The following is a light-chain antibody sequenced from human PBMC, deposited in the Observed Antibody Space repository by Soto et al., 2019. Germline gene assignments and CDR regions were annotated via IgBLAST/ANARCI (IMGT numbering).Light chain of an antibody. V-gene: IGKV3-11*01. Sequence: EIVLTQSPATLSLSPGERATLSCRASQSVRSYLAWYQQKPGQAPRLLIYDASTRAPGIPARFSGSGSGTDFTLTISSLVPEDFAVSYCQQRSNCLFTFGQGTRLEIK. J-gene: IGKJ5*01. CDR3: QQRSNCLFT. CDR1: QSVRSY. CDR2: DAS.